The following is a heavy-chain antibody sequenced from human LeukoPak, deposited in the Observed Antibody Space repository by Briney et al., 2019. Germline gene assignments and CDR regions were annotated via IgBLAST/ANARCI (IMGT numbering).Heavy chain of an antibody. J-gene: IGHJ4*02. D-gene: IGHD3-22*01. V-gene: IGHV1-8*03. CDR1: GYTFTSYD. CDR3: AREVYYGSSGYYN. Sequence: ASVKVSCKASGYTFTSYDINWVRQATGQGLEWMGWMNPNNGNTGYAQKFQGRVTITRNTSISTAYMELSSLRSEDTAAYYCAREVYYGSSGYYNWGQGTLVTVSS. CDR2: MNPNNGNT.